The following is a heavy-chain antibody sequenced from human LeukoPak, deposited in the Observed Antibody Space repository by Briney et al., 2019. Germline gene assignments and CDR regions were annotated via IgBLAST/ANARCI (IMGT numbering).Heavy chain of an antibody. CDR3: AKLSAYYYGSGSSIDP. V-gene: IGHV3-23*01. D-gene: IGHD3-10*01. J-gene: IGHJ5*02. CDR2: ISCSGGGT. Sequence: GSLRLSCAASGFTFSSYAISWVRHAPGQGLDWVSVISCSGGGTYYADSVKGRFTISRDNSKNPLFLQIDSLRVRDTAVYYCAKLSAYYYGSGSSIDPWGQGTLVTVSS. CDR1: GFTFSSYA.